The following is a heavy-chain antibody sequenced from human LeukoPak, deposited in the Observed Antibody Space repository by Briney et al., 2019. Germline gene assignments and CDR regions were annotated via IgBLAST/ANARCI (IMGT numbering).Heavy chain of an antibody. V-gene: IGHV4-59*08. D-gene: IGHD2/OR15-2a*01. CDR1: GGSISSYY. Sequence: PSETLSLTCAVYGGSISSYYWSWIRQPPGKGLEWIGYIYYSGSTNYNPSLKSRVTISLDTSKNQFSLKLSSVTAADTAVYYCAGHHPRNTVDFWGQGTLVTVSS. CDR2: IYYSGST. CDR3: AGHHPRNTVDF. J-gene: IGHJ4*02.